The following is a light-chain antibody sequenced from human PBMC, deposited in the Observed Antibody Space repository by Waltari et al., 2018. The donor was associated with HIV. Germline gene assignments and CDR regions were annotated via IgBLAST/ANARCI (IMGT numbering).Light chain of an antibody. J-gene: IGLJ2*01. V-gene: IGLV2-14*01. CDR1: SSDVGGYNY. Sequence: QSALTQPASVSGSPGQSIPISCTGTSSDVGGYNYVSWYQQHPGKAPKLMIYEVSKRPSGVSNRFSGSKSGNTASLTISGLQAEDEADYYCSSYTSSSVVFGGGTKLTVL. CDR2: EVS. CDR3: SSYTSSSVV.